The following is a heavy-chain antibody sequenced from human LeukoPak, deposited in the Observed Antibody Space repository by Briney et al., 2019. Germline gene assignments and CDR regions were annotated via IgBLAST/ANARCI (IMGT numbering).Heavy chain of an antibody. Sequence: SETLSLTCTVSGGSISSDHWNWIRQPPGKGLEWIGCIFYSGRTYYNPSLKSRVTISVDMSKSQFSLRLTSVTAADTAVYYCARVKVGTTNRFDYWGQGTLVTVSS. D-gene: IGHD1-26*01. J-gene: IGHJ4*02. CDR2: IFYSGRT. CDR1: GGSISSDH. V-gene: IGHV4-59*01. CDR3: ARVKVGTTNRFDY.